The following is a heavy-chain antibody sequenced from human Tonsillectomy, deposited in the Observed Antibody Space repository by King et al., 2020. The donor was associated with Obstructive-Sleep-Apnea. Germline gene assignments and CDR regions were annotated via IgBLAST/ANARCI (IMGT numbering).Heavy chain of an antibody. Sequence: QLVQSGGGLVQPGGSLRLSCAASGFTFSAYWMSWVRQAPGKGLEWVASIKADGSEKYYVDSVKGRFTISRDNAKSSLYLQMNSLRAEDTTLYYFARDVSTGAFDYWGQGTLVTVSS. J-gene: IGHJ4*02. V-gene: IGHV3-7*01. CDR2: IKADGSEK. D-gene: IGHD1-1*01. CDR3: ARDVSTGAFDY. CDR1: GFTFSAYW.